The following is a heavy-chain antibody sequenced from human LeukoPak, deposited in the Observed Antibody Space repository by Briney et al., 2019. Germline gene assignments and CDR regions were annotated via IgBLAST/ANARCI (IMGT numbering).Heavy chain of an antibody. D-gene: IGHD3-10*01. CDR1: GGSISSSSYY. CDR2: TYYSGST. J-gene: IGHJ5*02. CDR3: ARSGGWFDP. V-gene: IGHV4-39*01. Sequence: SETLSLTCTVSGGSISSSSYYWGWIRQPPGKGLEWIGSTYYSGSTYYNPSLKSRVTISVDTSKNQFSLKLSSVTAADTAVYYCARSGGWFDPWGQGTLVTVPS.